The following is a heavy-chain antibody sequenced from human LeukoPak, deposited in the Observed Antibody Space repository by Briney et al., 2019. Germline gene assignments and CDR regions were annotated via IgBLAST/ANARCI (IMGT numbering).Heavy chain of an antibody. D-gene: IGHD5-12*01. V-gene: IGHV3-30*03. CDR2: ISYDGSNK. J-gene: IGHJ4*02. CDR3: ARGYHN. CDR1: GFTFSSYG. Sequence: PGGSLRPSCAASGFTFSSYGMHWVRQAPGKGLEWVAVISYDGSNKYYADSVKGRFTISRDNSKNTLYLQMSSLRAEDTAVYYCARGYHNWGQGTLVTVSS.